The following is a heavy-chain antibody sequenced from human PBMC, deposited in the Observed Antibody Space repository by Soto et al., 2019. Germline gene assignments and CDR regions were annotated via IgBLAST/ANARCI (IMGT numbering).Heavy chain of an antibody. CDR1: GGSISSYY. Sequence: PSETLSLTCTVSGGSISSYYWSWIRQPPGKGLEWIGYIYYSGSTNYNPSLKSRVTISVDTSKDQFSLKLSSVTAADTAVYYCARGFSSGRPRIDYWGQGTLVTVSS. J-gene: IGHJ4*02. D-gene: IGHD3-10*01. CDR2: IYYSGST. V-gene: IGHV4-59*01. CDR3: ARGFSSGRPRIDY.